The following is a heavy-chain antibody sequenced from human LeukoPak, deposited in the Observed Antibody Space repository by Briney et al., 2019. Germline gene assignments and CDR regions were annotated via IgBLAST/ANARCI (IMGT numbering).Heavy chain of an antibody. D-gene: IGHD4-17*01. CDR2: ISGSGDST. J-gene: IGHJ4*02. V-gene: IGHV3-23*01. Sequence: PGGSLRLSCVVSGFTFSSYAMSWVRQAPGKGLEWVSAISGSGDSTYYAESVKGRFTISRDTSKNTVHLQMNSLRAVDTAINYCAKGVTYGYYFDSWGQGALVTVSS. CDR1: GFTFSSYA. CDR3: AKGVTYGYYFDS.